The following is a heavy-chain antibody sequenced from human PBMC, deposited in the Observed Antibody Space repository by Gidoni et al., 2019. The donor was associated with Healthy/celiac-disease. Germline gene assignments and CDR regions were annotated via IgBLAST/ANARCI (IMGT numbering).Heavy chain of an antibody. CDR1: GFTFSSYA. D-gene: IGHD3-10*01. CDR3: AKNGYYYGSGQGYYFDY. J-gene: IGHJ4*02. CDR2: ISCSGGST. V-gene: IGHV3-23*01. Sequence: EVQLLESVGGLVQTGGSMSLSCAAPGFTFSSYAMSWVRQAPGKGLAWVSAISCSGGSTYYADSVKGRFTISRDNSKNTLYLQMNSLRAEDTAVYYCAKNGYYYGSGQGYYFDYWGQGTLVTVSS.